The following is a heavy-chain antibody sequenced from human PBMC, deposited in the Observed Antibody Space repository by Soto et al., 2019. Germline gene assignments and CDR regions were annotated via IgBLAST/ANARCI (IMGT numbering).Heavy chain of an antibody. CDR1: GGTFSSYA. Sequence: QVQLVQSGAEVKKPGSSVKVSCKASGGTFSSYAISWVRQAPGQGLEWMGGIIPIFGTANYAQKFQGRVTITADESTSTADMELSSLRSEDTAVYYCARANVDTAMVKIYYFDYWGQGTLVTVSS. V-gene: IGHV1-69*12. J-gene: IGHJ4*02. D-gene: IGHD5-18*01. CDR3: ARANVDTAMVKIYYFDY. CDR2: IIPIFGTA.